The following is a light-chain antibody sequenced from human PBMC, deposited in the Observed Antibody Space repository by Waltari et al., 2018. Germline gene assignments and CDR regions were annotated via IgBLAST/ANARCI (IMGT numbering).Light chain of an antibody. V-gene: IGLV3-21*02. J-gene: IGLJ1*01. CDR2: DDG. Sequence: SYVLTQPPSVSVAPGQTARITCAGNKIGSKNVHWYQHKPGQAPVLVVYDDGARPSGIRERFSGSNAGNTETLTISRGEAGDEADDYCQVWDSGSDHYVFGTVPTVTVL. CDR1: KIGSKN. CDR3: QVWDSGSDHYV.